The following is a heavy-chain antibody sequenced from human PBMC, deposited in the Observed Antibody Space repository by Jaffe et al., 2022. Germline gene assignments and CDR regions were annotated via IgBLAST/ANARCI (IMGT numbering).Heavy chain of an antibody. D-gene: IGHD3-9*01. CDR2: IYSGGST. Sequence: EVQLVESGGGLVQPGGSLRLSCAASGFTVSSNYMSWVRQAPGKGLEWVSVIYSGGSTYYADSVKGRFTISRDNSKNTLYLQMNSLRAEDTAVYYCAISPLTGSHYFDYWGQGTLVTVSS. CDR1: GFTVSSNY. CDR3: AISPLTGSHYFDY. J-gene: IGHJ4*02. V-gene: IGHV3-66*02.